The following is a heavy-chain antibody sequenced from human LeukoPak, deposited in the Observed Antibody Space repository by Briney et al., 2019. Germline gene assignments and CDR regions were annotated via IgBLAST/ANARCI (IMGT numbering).Heavy chain of an antibody. CDR3: ARVTITMVRGVFDY. CDR2: IGTAGDT. V-gene: IGHV3-13*01. D-gene: IGHD3-10*01. Sequence: PGGSLRLSCAASGFTFSSYDMHWVRQATGKGLEWVSAIGTAGDTYYPGSMKGRFTISRENAKNSLYLQMSSLRAGDTAVYYCARVTITMVRGVFDYWGQGTLVTVSS. J-gene: IGHJ4*02. CDR1: GFTFSSYD.